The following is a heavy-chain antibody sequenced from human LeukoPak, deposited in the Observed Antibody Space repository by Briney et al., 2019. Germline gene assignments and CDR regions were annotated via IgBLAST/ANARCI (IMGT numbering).Heavy chain of an antibody. D-gene: IGHD6-13*01. V-gene: IGHV1-69*04. Sequence: AVKVSCKASGGTFSSYAISWVRQAPGQGLEWMGRIIPILGIANYAQKFQGRVTITADKSTSTAYMELSSLRSEDTAVYYCARAAAGKGGVDYWGQGTVVTVSS. CDR3: ARAAAGKGGVDY. J-gene: IGHJ4*02. CDR1: GGTFSSYA. CDR2: IIPILGIA.